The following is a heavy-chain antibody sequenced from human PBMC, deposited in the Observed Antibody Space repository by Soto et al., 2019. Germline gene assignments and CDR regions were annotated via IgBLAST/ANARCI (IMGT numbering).Heavy chain of an antibody. CDR3: ARGSLGVVVVAAQPPHAFDI. CDR2: INHSGST. Sequence: SETLSLTCAVYGGSFSGYYWSWIRQPPGKGLEWIGEINHSGSTNYNPSLKSRDTISVDTSKNQFSLKLSSVTAADTAVYYCARGSLGVVVVAAQPPHAFDIWGQGTMVTVSS. J-gene: IGHJ3*02. CDR1: GGSFSGYY. D-gene: IGHD2-15*01. V-gene: IGHV4-34*01.